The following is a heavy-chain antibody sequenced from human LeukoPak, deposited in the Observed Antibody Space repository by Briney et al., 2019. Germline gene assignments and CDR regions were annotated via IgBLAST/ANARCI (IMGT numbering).Heavy chain of an antibody. CDR2: IIPIFGTA. D-gene: IGHD3-22*01. Sequence: SVKVSCKASGGTFSSYAISWVRQAPGQGLEWMGRIIPIFGTANYAQKFQGRVTITTHESTSTAYMELSSLRSEDTAVYYCVSVRGYRLFDYWGQGTLVTVSS. V-gene: IGHV1-69*05. J-gene: IGHJ4*02. CDR1: GGTFSSYA. CDR3: VSVRGYRLFDY.